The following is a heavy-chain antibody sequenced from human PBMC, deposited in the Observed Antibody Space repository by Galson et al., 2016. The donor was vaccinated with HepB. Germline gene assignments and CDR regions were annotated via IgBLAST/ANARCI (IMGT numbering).Heavy chain of an antibody. CDR3: ARHRRIYSDFWSAYSYYFDY. V-gene: IGHV3-7*01. Sequence: SLRLSCAASGFTFSSHWMSWVRQAPGKGLEWVANIKQTGSERYYVDSVKGRFTISRDNARNSLYLQMNSLRAEDTAVYYCARHRRIYSDFWSAYSYYFDYWGQGNLVTVSS. D-gene: IGHD3-3*01. J-gene: IGHJ4*02. CDR1: GFTFSSHW. CDR2: IKQTGSER.